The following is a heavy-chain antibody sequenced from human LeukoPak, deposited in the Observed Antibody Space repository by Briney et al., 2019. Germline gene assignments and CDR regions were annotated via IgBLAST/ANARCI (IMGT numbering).Heavy chain of an antibody. CDR3: TTIHPLVRYSSGYYHYGMDV. V-gene: IGHV3-23*01. CDR1: GFTFSSYA. J-gene: IGHJ6*02. Sequence: GGSLRLSCAASGFTFSSYAMSWVRQAPGKGLEWVSAISGSGGSTYYADSVKGRFTISRDNSKNTLYLQMNSLKTEDIAVYYCTTIHPLVRYSSGYYHYGMDVWGQGTTVTVSS. D-gene: IGHD3-22*01. CDR2: ISGSGGST.